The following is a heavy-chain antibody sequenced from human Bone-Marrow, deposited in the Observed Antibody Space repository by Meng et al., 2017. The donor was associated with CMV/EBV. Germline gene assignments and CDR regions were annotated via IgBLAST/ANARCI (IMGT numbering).Heavy chain of an antibody. D-gene: IGHD3-3*01. CDR1: GFTFSSYA. Sequence: GESLKISCAASGFTFSSYAMHWVRQTPGKGLEWVAVISYDGSNKYYADSMKGRFTISRDNSKNTLYLQMNSLRAEDTAVYYCARDPIFGVVPANWFDPWGQGTLVTVSS. CDR2: ISYDGSNK. J-gene: IGHJ5*02. CDR3: ARDPIFGVVPANWFDP. V-gene: IGHV3-30*04.